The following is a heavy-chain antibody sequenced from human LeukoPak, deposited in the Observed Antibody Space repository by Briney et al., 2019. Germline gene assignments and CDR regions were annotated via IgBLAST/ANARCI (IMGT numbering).Heavy chain of an antibody. CDR1: GFTFDDYA. V-gene: IGHV3-43*02. CDR2: ISGDGGST. CDR3: AKGRPRARSSWFDP. D-gene: IGHD6-13*01. J-gene: IGHJ5*02. Sequence: GGSLRLSCAASGFTFDDYAMHWVRQAPGKGLEWVSLISGDGGSTYYADSVKGRFTISRDNSKNSLYLQMNSLRTEDTALYYCAKGRPRARSSWFDPWGQGSLVTVSS.